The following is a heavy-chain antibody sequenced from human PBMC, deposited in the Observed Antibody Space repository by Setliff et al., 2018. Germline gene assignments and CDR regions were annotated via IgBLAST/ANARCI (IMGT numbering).Heavy chain of an antibody. CDR3: ARDAGGTIGIAVFDY. J-gene: IGHJ4*02. D-gene: IGHD6-19*01. V-gene: IGHV4-38-2*02. CDR1: GYSISSGYY. CDR2: MYHSGSV. Sequence: SETLSLTCTVSGYSISSGYYWGWIRQPPGKGLEWIGNMYHSGSVYYNPSLKSRVTISVDTSKNQVSLKLSSVTAADTAVYYCARDAGGTIGIAVFDYWGQGTLVTVSS.